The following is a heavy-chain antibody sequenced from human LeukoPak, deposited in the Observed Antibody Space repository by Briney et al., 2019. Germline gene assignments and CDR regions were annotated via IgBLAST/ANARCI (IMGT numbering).Heavy chain of an antibody. D-gene: IGHD6-13*01. J-gene: IGHJ6*03. CDR3: AKEGVSSSDYYYYYYMDV. V-gene: IGHV3-30*18. Sequence: GRSLRLSCAASGFTFSSYGMHWVRQAPGKGLGGVAGIWYGGSNKYYADSVKGRFTISRDNSKNTLYLQMNSLRAEDTAVYYCAKEGVSSSDYYYYYYMDVWGKGTTVTVSS. CDR2: IWYGGSNK. CDR1: GFTFSSYG.